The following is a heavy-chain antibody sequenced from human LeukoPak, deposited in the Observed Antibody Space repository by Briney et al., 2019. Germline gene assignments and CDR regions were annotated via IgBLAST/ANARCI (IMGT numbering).Heavy chain of an antibody. CDR2: IIPIFGTA. V-gene: IGHV1-69*13. CDR3: ARAPNYYDSSGYYLV. CDR1: GGTFSSYA. Sequence: ASVKVSCKASGGTFSSYAISWVRQAPGQGLEWMGGIIPIFGTANYAQKFQGRVTITADESTSTAYMELSSLRSEDTAVYYCARAPNYYDSSGYYLVWGQGTLVTVSS. J-gene: IGHJ4*02. D-gene: IGHD3-22*01.